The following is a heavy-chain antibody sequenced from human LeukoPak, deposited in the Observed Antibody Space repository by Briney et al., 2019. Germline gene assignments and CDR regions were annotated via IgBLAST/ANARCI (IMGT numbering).Heavy chain of an antibody. CDR1: GYSFTSYW. V-gene: IGHV5-51*01. D-gene: IGHD7-27*01. J-gene: IGHJ5*02. CDR3: ARQSWATYNWFDP. CDR2: IYPGDSDT. Sequence: GESLKISCKGSGYSFTSYWIGWVRQMPGKGLEWMGIIYPGDSDTRYSPSFQGQVTISADKSISTAYLQWSSLEASDTAMYYCARQSWATYNWFDPWGQGTLVTVSS.